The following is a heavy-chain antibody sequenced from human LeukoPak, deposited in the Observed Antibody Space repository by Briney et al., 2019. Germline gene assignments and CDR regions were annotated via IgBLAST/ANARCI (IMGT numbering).Heavy chain of an antibody. D-gene: IGHD3-22*01. V-gene: IGHV3-23*01. CDR1: GFTFSSYA. Sequence: GGSLRLSCAASGFTFSSYAMSWVRQAPGKGLEWVSGISGSGDNTYYADSVKGRFTISRDNSKNTLYVQVNSLGTEDTAAYYCAKGSYYVSSGSFYFDYWGQGTLVTVSS. CDR2: ISGSGDNT. J-gene: IGHJ4*02. CDR3: AKGSYYVSSGSFYFDY.